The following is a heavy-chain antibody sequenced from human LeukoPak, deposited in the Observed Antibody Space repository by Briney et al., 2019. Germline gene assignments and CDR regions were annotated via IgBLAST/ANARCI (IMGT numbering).Heavy chain of an antibody. CDR1: GFTFSIYG. V-gene: IGHV3-30*03. J-gene: IGHJ3*02. Sequence: GGSLRLSCAASGFTFSIYGTHWVRQAPCKGLEWVAFIANDGKTTYYADSVKGRFTISRDNSKNTLYLQMNSLRAEDTAVYYCARGGSYLSAFDIWGQGTMVTVSS. CDR2: IANDGKTT. CDR3: ARGGSYLSAFDI. D-gene: IGHD1-26*01.